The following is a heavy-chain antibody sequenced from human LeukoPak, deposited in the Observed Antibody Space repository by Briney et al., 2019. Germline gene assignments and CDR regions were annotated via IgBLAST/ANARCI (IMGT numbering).Heavy chain of an antibody. V-gene: IGHV4-61*02. J-gene: IGHJ3*01. CDR1: GDSISSGSYY. D-gene: IGHD2-8*01. CDR3: ARMLYDAFDV. Sequence: PSETLSLTCTVSGDSISSGSYYWSWIRQPAGKGLEWIGRIYTSGSTNYSPSLKSRVTISIDTSKNQFSLKLSSVTAADTAVYYCARMLYDAFDVWGQGTMVTVSS. CDR2: IYTSGST.